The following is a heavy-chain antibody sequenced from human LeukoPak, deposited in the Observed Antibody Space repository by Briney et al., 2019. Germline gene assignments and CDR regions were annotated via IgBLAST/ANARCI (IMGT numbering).Heavy chain of an antibody. Sequence: GGSLRLSCEGSGFTFSNYWMSWVRQAPGKGLEWVANIQQHGSETYYGDSVKGRFTISRDDAKNSLYLQMNSLRAEDTAVYYCATYSSSNGREFQYWGQGTLATVSS. CDR2: IQQHGSET. V-gene: IGHV3-7*01. D-gene: IGHD2-2*01. CDR3: ATYSSSNGREFQY. CDR1: GFTFSNYW. J-gene: IGHJ1*01.